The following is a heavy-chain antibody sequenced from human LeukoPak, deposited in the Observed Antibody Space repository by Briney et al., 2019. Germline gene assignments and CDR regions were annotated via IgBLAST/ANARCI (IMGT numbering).Heavy chain of an antibody. Sequence: PSETLSLTCTVSGGSISSSSYYWGWIRQPPGTGLEWIGSMFDSGSTYYNPSLKSRVTLSVDTSKNQFSLKLSSVTAADTAVYYCARQPPGGDGMDVWGQGTTVTVSS. V-gene: IGHV4-39*01. CDR3: ARQPPGGDGMDV. D-gene: IGHD3-10*01. CDR1: GGSISSSSYY. CDR2: MFDSGST. J-gene: IGHJ6*02.